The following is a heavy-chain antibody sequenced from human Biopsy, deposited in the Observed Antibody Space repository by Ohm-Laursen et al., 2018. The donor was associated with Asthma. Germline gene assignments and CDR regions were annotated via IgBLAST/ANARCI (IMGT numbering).Heavy chain of an antibody. CDR2: INSDGSST. CDR3: ARGPAWQQLYN. V-gene: IGHV3-74*01. Sequence: SLRLSCAASGFTFMTYGMHWVRQAPGKGLVWVSRINSDGSSTSYADSVKGRFTISRDNAKNTLYLEMNSLRAEDTAVYYCARGPAWQQLYNWGQGTLVTVSS. CDR1: GFTFMTYG. J-gene: IGHJ4*02. D-gene: IGHD6-13*01.